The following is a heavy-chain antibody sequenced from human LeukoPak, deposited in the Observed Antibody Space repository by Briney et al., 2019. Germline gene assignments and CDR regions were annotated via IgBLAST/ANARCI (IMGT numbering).Heavy chain of an antibody. Sequence: SQTLSLTCAVSGGSISSGGYSWSWIRQPPGKGLEWIGYIYHSGSTYYNPSLKSRVTISVDRSKNQFSLKLSSATAADTAVYYCARARYSNYRYAGMDVWGQGTTVTVSS. D-gene: IGHD4-11*01. V-gene: IGHV4-30-2*01. J-gene: IGHJ6*02. CDR1: GGSISSGGYS. CDR3: ARARYSNYRYAGMDV. CDR2: IYHSGST.